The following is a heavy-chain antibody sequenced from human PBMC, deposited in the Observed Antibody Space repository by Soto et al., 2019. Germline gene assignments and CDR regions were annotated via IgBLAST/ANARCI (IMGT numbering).Heavy chain of an antibody. D-gene: IGHD5-18*01. CDR2: INPNSGGT. V-gene: IGHV1-2*04. Sequence: ASVKVSCKASGYTFTGYYMRWVRQAPGQGLEWMGWINPNSGGTNYAQKFQGWVTMTRDTSISTAYMELSRLRSDDTAVYYCARFHGEAGPNTDHGMDVWGQGTTVTVSS. CDR1: GYTFTGYY. J-gene: IGHJ6*02. CDR3: ARFHGEAGPNTDHGMDV.